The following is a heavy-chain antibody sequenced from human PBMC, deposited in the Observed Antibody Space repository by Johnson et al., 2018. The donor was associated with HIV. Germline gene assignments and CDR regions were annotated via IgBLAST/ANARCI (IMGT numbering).Heavy chain of an antibody. J-gene: IGHJ3*02. D-gene: IGHD1-26*01. CDR2: IKQDGSEK. V-gene: IGHV3-7*03. CDR3: ATLGGGSFHAFDI. Sequence: VQLVESGGGVVQPGRSLRLSCAASGFTFDDYGMSWVRQVPGKGLEWVANIKQDGSEKYYVDSVKGRFTISRDNAKNSLYLQMNSLRAEDTAVYYCATLGGGSFHAFDIWGQGTMVTVSS. CDR1: GFTFDDYG.